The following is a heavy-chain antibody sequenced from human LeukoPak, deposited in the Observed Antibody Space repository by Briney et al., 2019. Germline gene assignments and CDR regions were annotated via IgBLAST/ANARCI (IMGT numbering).Heavy chain of an antibody. CDR3: STVSPYYGSGTTSPDS. V-gene: IGHV3-15*01. CDR1: GFPFSNAW. J-gene: IGHJ4*02. D-gene: IGHD3-10*01. Sequence: PGGSLRLSCAASGFPFSNAWMSWVRQAPGKGLEWVGRIKSKTDGGKTDYAAPVQGRFSISREDSENTLYLQMNGLNTEDTAVYYCSTVSPYYGSGTTSPDSWGQGTLVVVSS. CDR2: IKSKTDGGKT.